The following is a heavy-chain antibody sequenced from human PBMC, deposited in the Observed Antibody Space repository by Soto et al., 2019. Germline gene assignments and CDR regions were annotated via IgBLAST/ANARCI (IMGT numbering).Heavy chain of an antibody. D-gene: IGHD4-17*01. J-gene: IGHJ4*02. CDR3: ARVDGDYVPIDY. V-gene: IGHV3-48*02. Sequence: EVQLVESGEDLVQPGGSLRLSCASSGFTFRSYSMNWVRQAPGKGLEWISYISSTNIIHYADSVKGRFTISRDNARNSLYLQMNSLRDEDTAVYYCARVDGDYVPIDYWGQGSLVTVSS. CDR1: GFTFRSYS. CDR2: ISSTNII.